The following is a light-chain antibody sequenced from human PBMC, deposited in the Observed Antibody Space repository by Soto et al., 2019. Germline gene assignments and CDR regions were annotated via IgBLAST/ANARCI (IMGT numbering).Light chain of an antibody. J-gene: IGKJ1*01. CDR2: AAS. Sequence: DIQLTQSPSSLSASGGDTVTITCRASQTVSRYLNWYQQKSGTAPKLLIYAASTLHTGVPSRFSGRGSGTDFTLTINNLQREDFADYFCQQTYSNLWTFGQGTKVHIK. V-gene: IGKV1-39*01. CDR3: QQTYSNLWT. CDR1: QTVSRY.